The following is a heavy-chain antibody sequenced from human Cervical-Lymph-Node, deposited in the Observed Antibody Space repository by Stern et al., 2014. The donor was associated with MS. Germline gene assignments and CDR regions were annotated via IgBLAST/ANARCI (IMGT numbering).Heavy chain of an antibody. J-gene: IGHJ4*02. CDR2: IYPGESET. CDR1: GYRFTNNW. CDR3: ARRGHGYMGIDF. Sequence: EVQLVESGAEVKKPGESLRISCEVSGYRFTNNWIGWVRQMPGKGLEWMGIIYPGESETRYSPSFQSHVPILVDNTNTTAYLQWSSLKASDTAIYYCARRGHGYMGIDFWGQGTLVTVSS. V-gene: IGHV5-51*03. D-gene: IGHD1-1*01.